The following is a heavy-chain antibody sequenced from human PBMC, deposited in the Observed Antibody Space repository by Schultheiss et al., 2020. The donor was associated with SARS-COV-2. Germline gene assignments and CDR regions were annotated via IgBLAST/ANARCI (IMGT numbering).Heavy chain of an antibody. D-gene: IGHD4-23*01. J-gene: IGHJ4*02. CDR2: ISGSGGST. CDR3: AREYSTVVTPPLDY. Sequence: GGSLRLSCAASGFTFSSYAMSWVRQAPGKGLEWVSAISGSGGSTYYADSVKGRFTISRDNAKNTLYLQMNSLRAEDTAVYYCAREYSTVVTPPLDYWGQGTLVTVSS. CDR1: GFTFSSYA. V-gene: IGHV3-23*01.